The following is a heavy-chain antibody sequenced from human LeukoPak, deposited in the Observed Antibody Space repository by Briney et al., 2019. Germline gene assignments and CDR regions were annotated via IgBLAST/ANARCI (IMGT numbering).Heavy chain of an antibody. CDR3: TKDARATPDGFDY. J-gene: IGHJ4*02. V-gene: IGHV3-23*01. CDR2: IGRSGADT. CDR1: GSTFSSYA. Sequence: GGSLRLSCAASGSTFSSYAMSWVRQAPGKGLEWVSGIGRSGADTYYTDSVKGRFTISRDNSKNTLYLQMNNLRGDDTAVFYCTKDARATPDGFDYWGQGTLVTVSS. D-gene: IGHD2-15*01.